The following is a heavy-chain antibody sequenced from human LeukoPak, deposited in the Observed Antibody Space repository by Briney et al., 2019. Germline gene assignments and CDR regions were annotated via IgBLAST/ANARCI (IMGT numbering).Heavy chain of an antibody. CDR2: IYYSGST. D-gene: IGHD6-13*01. V-gene: IGHV4-59*01. J-gene: IGHJ5*02. Sequence: SETLSLTCTVSGGSISSYYWSWIRQPPGKGLEWIGYIYYSGSTNYNPSLKSRVTISVDTSKNQFSLKLSSVTAADTAVYYCARSYSSSWSSNWFDPWGQGTLVTVSS. CDR3: ARSYSSSWSSNWFDP. CDR1: GGSISSYY.